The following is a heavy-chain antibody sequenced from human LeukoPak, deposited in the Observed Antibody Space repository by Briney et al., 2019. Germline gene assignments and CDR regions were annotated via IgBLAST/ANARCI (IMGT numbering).Heavy chain of an antibody. Sequence: PGGSLRLSCAASGFTFSSYAMSWVRQAPGKGLEWVSAISGSGGSTYYADSVKGRFTISRDNSKSTLYLQMNSLRAEDTAVYYCAKVRGIRIAVADAFDIWGQGTMVTVSS. CDR2: ISGSGGST. CDR3: AKVRGIRIAVADAFDI. CDR1: GFTFSSYA. J-gene: IGHJ3*02. V-gene: IGHV3-23*01. D-gene: IGHD6-19*01.